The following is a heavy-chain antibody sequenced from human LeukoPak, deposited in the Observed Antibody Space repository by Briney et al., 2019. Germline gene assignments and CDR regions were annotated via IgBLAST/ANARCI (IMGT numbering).Heavy chain of an antibody. CDR1: VYTLTELS. CDR2: FDPEDGET. D-gene: IGHD3-22*01. J-gene: IGHJ3*02. Sequence: GASVKVSCKVSVYTLTELSMHWVRQAPGKGLEWMGGFDPEDGETIYAQKFQGRVTMTEDTSTDTAYMELSSLRSEDTAVYYCATVPSPYDSSGYYLHAFDIWGQGTMVTVSS. V-gene: IGHV1-24*01. CDR3: ATVPSPYDSSGYYLHAFDI.